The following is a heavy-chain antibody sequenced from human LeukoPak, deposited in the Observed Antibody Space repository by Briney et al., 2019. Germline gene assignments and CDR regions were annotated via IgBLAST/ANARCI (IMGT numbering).Heavy chain of an antibody. CDR3: ARDARGSGSLAYYFDY. V-gene: IGHV1-2*02. J-gene: IGHJ4*02. CDR2: INPNSGGT. Sequence: PGGSLRLSCAASGFTFTGYYMHWVRQAPGQGLEWMGWINPNSGGTNYAQKFQGRVTMTRDTSISTAYMELSRLRSDDTAVYYCARDARGSGSLAYYFDYRGQGTLVTVSS. D-gene: IGHD3-10*01. CDR1: GFTFTGYY.